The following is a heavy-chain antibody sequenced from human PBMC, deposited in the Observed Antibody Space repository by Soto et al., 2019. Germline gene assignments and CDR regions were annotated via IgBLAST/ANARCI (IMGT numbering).Heavy chain of an antibody. V-gene: IGHV3-23*01. J-gene: IGHJ4*02. D-gene: IGHD5-18*01. CDR1: GFTFSSFA. CDR3: AGPGYSSQDY. CDR2: ISGSGDGT. Sequence: GSLRLSSAASGFTFSSFALSWVRQAPGKGLEWVSAISGSGDGTDYADSVKGRITVSRDNSKNTLYLQMNSLRAEDTAVYYCAGPGYSSQDYWGQGA.